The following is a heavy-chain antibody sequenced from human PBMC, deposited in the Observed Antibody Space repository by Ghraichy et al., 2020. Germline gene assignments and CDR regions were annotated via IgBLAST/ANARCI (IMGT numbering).Heavy chain of an antibody. D-gene: IGHD2-15*01. V-gene: IGHV3-23*01. J-gene: IGHJ2*01. CDR2: ISGSGGIT. CDR1: GFTFSGYA. Sequence: GGSLRLSCAASGFTFSGYAMSWVRQPPGKGLEWVSAISGSGGITYYADSVKGRFAISRDNSKNTLYLQMNSLRAEDTAVYYCARPPGVDHWYFDLWGRGTLVTVSS. CDR3: ARPPGVDHWYFDL.